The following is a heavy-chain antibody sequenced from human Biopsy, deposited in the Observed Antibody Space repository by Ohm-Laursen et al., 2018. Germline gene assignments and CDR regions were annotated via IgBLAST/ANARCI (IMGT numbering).Heavy chain of an antibody. CDR2: IVPVLGHL. CDR1: GGPSSNYA. Sequence: SVKVSCKASGGPSSNYAFSWVRQAPGQGFEWVGRIVPVLGHLNYAQRFQGRVSITADKSTSYVFMELSRLTSGDTAVYYCAADADGYYTEFDYWGQGTLVTVPS. V-gene: IGHV1-69*04. D-gene: IGHD3-3*01. CDR3: AADADGYYTEFDY. J-gene: IGHJ4*02.